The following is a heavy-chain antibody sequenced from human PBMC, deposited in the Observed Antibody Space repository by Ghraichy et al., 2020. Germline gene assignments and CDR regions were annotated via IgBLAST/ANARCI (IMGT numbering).Heavy chain of an antibody. V-gene: IGHV4-34*01. Sequence: SETLSLTCAVYGGSFSGYYWSWIRQPPGKGLEWIGEINHSGSTNYNPSLKSRVTISVDTSKNQFSLKLSSVTAADTAVYYCARHSRVAVAGELVFQWRLYYYYGMDVWGQGTTVTVSS. CDR3: ARHSRVAVAGELVFQWRLYYYYGMDV. CDR2: INHSGST. J-gene: IGHJ6*02. D-gene: IGHD6-19*01. CDR1: GGSFSGYY.